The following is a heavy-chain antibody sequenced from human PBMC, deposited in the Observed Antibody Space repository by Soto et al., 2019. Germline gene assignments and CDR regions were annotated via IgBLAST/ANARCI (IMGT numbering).Heavy chain of an antibody. CDR1: GFTFSSYA. Sequence: EVQLLESGGGLVQPGGSLRLSCAASGFTFSSYAMSWVRQAPGKGLEWVSAISGSGGSTYYADSVKGRFTISRDNSKNTVYLQMKSLRAGDTAVYYCAKGFRQRGSYYFYWGQGTLVTVSS. D-gene: IGHD1-26*01. CDR2: ISGSGGST. CDR3: AKGFRQRGSYYFY. J-gene: IGHJ4*02. V-gene: IGHV3-23*01.